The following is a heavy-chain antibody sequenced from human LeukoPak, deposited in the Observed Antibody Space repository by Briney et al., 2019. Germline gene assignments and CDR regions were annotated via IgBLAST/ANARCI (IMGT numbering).Heavy chain of an antibody. CDR1: GYRFTSYD. Sequence: GASVKVSCRASGYRFTSYDISWVRQAPGQGLQWMGVISTYTGNTNYAQSFQDRVTMTTDTSTSTVYMELRSLTSDGTAVYYCARDQKSGLEVLWRYWGQGTLVTVSS. CDR3: ARDQKSGLEVLWRY. V-gene: IGHV1-18*04. J-gene: IGHJ4*02. D-gene: IGHD3-3*01. CDR2: ISTYTGNT.